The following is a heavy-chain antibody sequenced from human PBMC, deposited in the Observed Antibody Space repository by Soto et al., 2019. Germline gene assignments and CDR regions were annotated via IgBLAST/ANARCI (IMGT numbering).Heavy chain of an antibody. D-gene: IGHD2-15*01. Sequence: PAGSLRLCCAASRFTFKSSGVSGVRQAPGKGLEWVANIKQDGSEKYYVDSVKGRFTISRDNAKNSLYLQMNSLRAEDTAVYYCARDGYCSGGSCEPLNAFDIWGQGTMVTVSS. CDR3: ARDGYCSGGSCEPLNAFDI. V-gene: IGHV3-7*01. CDR2: IKQDGSEK. J-gene: IGHJ3*02. CDR1: RFTFKSSG.